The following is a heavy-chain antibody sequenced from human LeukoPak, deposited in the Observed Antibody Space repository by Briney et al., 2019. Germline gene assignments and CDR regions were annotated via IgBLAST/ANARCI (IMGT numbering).Heavy chain of an antibody. CDR2: ISYDGSNK. CDR1: GFTFSSYA. Sequence: PGGSLRLSCAASGFTFSSYAMHWVRQAPGKGLEWVAVISYDGSNKYYADSVKGRFTISRDNSKNTLYLQMNSLRAEDTAVYYCARDLKLTMIESDYWGQGTLVTVSP. V-gene: IGHV3-30*04. CDR3: ARDLKLTMIESDY. D-gene: IGHD3-22*01. J-gene: IGHJ4*02.